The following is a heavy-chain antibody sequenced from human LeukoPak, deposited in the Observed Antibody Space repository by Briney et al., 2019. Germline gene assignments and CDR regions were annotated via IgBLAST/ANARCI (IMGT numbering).Heavy chain of an antibody. J-gene: IGHJ3*02. V-gene: IGHV4-31*03. CDR3: ARNSYSYGRYDAFDI. CDR2: IYYSGST. Sequence: SETLSLTCTVPGGSISSGGYYWSWIRQHPGKGLEWLGYIYYSGSTYYNPSLKSRVTISVDTSKNQFSLKLSSVTAADTAVYYCARNSYSYGRYDAFDIWGQGTMVTVSS. D-gene: IGHD5-18*01. CDR1: GGSISSGGYY.